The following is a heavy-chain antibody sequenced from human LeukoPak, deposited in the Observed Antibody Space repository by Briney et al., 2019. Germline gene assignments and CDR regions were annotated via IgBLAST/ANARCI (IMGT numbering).Heavy chain of an antibody. D-gene: IGHD2-2*01. J-gene: IGHJ4*02. CDR3: ARDWYHAIDY. CDR2: ISSSSSTI. CDR1: GFSFSSHR. V-gene: IGHV3-48*01. Sequence: GGSLRLSCAASGFSFSSHRMNWVRQAPGKGLEWVSYISSSSSTIYYADSVKGRFTISRDNAKNSLYLQMNSLRAEDTAVYYCARDWYHAIDYWGQGTLVTVSS.